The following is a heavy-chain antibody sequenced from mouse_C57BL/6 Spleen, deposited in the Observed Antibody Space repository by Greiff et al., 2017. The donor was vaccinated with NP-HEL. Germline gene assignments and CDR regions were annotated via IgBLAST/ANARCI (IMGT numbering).Heavy chain of an antibody. CDR1: GYSFTGYY. V-gene: IGHV1-42*01. CDR2: INPSTGGT. Sequence: EVQLQQSGPELVKPGASVKISCKASGYSFTGYYMNWVKQSPEKSLEWIGEINPSTGGTTYNQKFKAKATLTVDKSSSTAYMQLKSLTSEDSAVYYCARHYGSSYAMDYWGQGTSVTVSS. D-gene: IGHD1-1*01. J-gene: IGHJ4*01. CDR3: ARHYGSSYAMDY.